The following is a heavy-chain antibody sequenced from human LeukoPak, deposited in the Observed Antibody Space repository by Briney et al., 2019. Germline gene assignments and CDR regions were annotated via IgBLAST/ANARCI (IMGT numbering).Heavy chain of an antibody. Sequence: PGGSLRLSCAASGFTFSSYAMSWVRQAPGKGLEWVSTISASGDSTYYAGSVKGRFTISRDNSKNTLGLQVNSLRAEDTAVYYCAKENLRAAAGTLGDWGQGTLVTVSS. CDR3: AKENLRAAAGTLGD. D-gene: IGHD6-13*01. V-gene: IGHV3-23*01. CDR1: GFTFSSYA. J-gene: IGHJ4*02. CDR2: ISASGDST.